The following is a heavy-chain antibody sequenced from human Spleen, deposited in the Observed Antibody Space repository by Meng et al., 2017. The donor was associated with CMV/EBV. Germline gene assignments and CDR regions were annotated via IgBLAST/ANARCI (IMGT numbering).Heavy chain of an antibody. CDR1: GGSISSSTYY. V-gene: IGHV4-39*07. CDR2: IFYGGST. CDR3: ASAPNPYYFDY. J-gene: IGHJ4*02. D-gene: IGHD1-14*01. Sequence: GSLRLSCTVSGGSISSSTYYWGWIRQPPGKGLEWIGSIFYGGSTVYNTSLKSRVTISVDTSKNQFSLKLSSVTAADTAVYYCASAPNPYYFDYWGQGTLVTVSS.